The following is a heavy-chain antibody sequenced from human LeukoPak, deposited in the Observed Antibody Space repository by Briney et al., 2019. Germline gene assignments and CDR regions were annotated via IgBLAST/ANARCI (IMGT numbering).Heavy chain of an antibody. CDR1: GYTFSDYG. J-gene: IGHJ3*01. D-gene: IGHD6-19*01. CDR3: ARGGSSGWYGVGAFDV. Sequence: GASVKVSCKPSGYTFSDYGITWVRQAPGQGLEWIGWINPYNGNINSAQKLQGRVIMTTDTSTTTAHMELMSLTSDDTAVYSCARGGSSGWYGVGAFDVWGQGTMVIVSS. CDR2: INPYNGNI. V-gene: IGHV1-18*01.